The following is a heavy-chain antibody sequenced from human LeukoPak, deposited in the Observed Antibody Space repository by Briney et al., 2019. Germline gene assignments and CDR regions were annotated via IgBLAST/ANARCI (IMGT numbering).Heavy chain of an antibody. J-gene: IGHJ4*02. Sequence: PAETLSLTCTVSGGSINNYYWRWIRHPPGKALEWIGYIYYRGSTTYNPSLKSRPTISVATSKYPFSRKLSSLTAADTAVYYCARQKPVAATTPFANWGQGILVTVSP. CDR2: IYYRGST. CDR3: ARQKPVAATTPFAN. CDR1: GGSINNYY. D-gene: IGHD6-19*01. V-gene: IGHV4-59*08.